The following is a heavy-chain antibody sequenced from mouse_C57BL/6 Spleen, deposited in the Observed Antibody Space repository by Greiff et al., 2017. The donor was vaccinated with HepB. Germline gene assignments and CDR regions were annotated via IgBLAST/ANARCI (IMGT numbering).Heavy chain of an antibody. CDR2: INPGSGGT. CDR1: GYAFTNYL. Sequence: VMLVESGAELVRPGTSVKVSCKASGYAFTNYLIEWVKQRPGQGLEWIGVINPGSGGTNYNEKFKGKATLTADKSSSTAYMQLSSLTSEDSAVYFCARQEIYPYAMDYWGQGTSVTVSS. D-gene: IGHD2-1*01. CDR3: ARQEIYPYAMDY. J-gene: IGHJ4*01. V-gene: IGHV1-54*01.